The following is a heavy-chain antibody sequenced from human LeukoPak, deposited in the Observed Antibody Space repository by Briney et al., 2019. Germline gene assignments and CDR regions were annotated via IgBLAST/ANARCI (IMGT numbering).Heavy chain of an antibody. D-gene: IGHD3-9*01. Sequence: PGGSLRLSCAASGFTFSSCAMSWVRQAPGKGLEWVSAISGSGGSTYYADSVKGRFTISRDNSKNTLYLQMNSLRAEDTAVYYCAKEGHILTGYYSGNFDPWGQGTLVTVSS. CDR3: AKEGHILTGYYSGNFDP. CDR2: ISGSGGST. J-gene: IGHJ5*02. V-gene: IGHV3-23*01. CDR1: GFTFSSCA.